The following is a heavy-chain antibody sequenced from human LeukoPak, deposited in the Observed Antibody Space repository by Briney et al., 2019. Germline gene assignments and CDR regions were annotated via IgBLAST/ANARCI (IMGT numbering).Heavy chain of an antibody. V-gene: IGHV4-34*01. Sequence: SETLSLTCAVYNGSLTGYYWTWIRQPPGKGLEWIGEIDRIGTTNDNASLRSRVTMSVDTSKNQFSLNLRSVTAADTAVYYCARGLGSWRRYHMDVWGTGTTVTASS. D-gene: IGHD6-13*01. CDR2: IDRIGTT. CDR3: ARGLGSWRRYHMDV. CDR1: NGSLTGYY. J-gene: IGHJ6*03.